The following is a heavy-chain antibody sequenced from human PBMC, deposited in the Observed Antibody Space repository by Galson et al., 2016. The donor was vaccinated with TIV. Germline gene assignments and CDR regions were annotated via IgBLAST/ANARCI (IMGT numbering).Heavy chain of an antibody. CDR1: GLTFHDYG. V-gene: IGHV3-9*01. CDR3: AKDIHGSADWSRPSMSDY. Sequence: SLRLSCAASGLTFHDYGMHWVRQAPGKGLEWVSGISSNSVSRGYADSVKGRFTMSRDDSKSTLYLQMHSLRVEDTAVYYCAKDIHGSADWSRPSMSDYWGRGTLVTVSS. J-gene: IGHJ4*01. D-gene: IGHD1-26*01. CDR2: ISSNSVSR.